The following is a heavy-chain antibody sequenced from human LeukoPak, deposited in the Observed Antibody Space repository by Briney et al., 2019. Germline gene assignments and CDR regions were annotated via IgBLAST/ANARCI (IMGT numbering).Heavy chain of an antibody. J-gene: IGHJ4*02. CDR1: GGSVSSGSYY. CDR3: ARDSGGHYFDY. D-gene: IGHD3-10*01. CDR2: IYYSGST. V-gene: IGHV4-61*01. Sequence: SETLSLTCTVSGGSVSSGSYYWSWIRQLPGKGLEWIGYIYYSGSTNYNPSLKSRVTISVDTSKNQFSLKLSSVTAADTAVYYCARDSGGHYFDYWGQGTLVTVSS.